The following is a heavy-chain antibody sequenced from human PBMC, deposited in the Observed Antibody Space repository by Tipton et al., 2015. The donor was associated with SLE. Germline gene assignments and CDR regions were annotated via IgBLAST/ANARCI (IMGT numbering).Heavy chain of an antibody. Sequence: SLRLSCTASGFTFSRHLMYWVRQAPGKGLLWVSRINSDGRSTVYADSVEGRFTISRDNTKNTLYLQMNSLRADDTAVYFCASESPGEVEVGHWGQGTLVTVSS. CDR2: INSDGRST. J-gene: IGHJ4*02. D-gene: IGHD3-3*01. V-gene: IGHV3-74*01. CDR1: GFTFSRHL. CDR3: ASESPGEVEVGH.